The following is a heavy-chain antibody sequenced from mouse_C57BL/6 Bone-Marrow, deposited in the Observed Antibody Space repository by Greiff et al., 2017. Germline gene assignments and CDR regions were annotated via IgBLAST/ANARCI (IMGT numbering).Heavy chain of an antibody. D-gene: IGHD4-1*01. V-gene: IGHV1-55*01. CDR3: ARSGPLGRSFDY. J-gene: IGHJ2*01. Sequence: QVQLQQPGAELVKPGASVKMSCKASGYTFTSYWITWVKQRPGQGLEWIGDIYPTSGRTNYNEKFKSKAILTVDTSSNTAYMHLSSLTSEDAAVFYCARSGPLGRSFDYWGQGTTLTVSS. CDR1: GYTFTSYW. CDR2: IYPTSGRT.